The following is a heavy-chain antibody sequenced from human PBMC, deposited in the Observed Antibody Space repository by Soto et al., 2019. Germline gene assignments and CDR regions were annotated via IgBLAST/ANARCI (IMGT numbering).Heavy chain of an antibody. CDR1: GGSISSGDYY. CDR2: IYYSGST. V-gene: IGHV4-30-4*01. J-gene: IGHJ4*02. CDR3: VSNSYGYIFYDY. D-gene: IGHD5-18*01. Sequence: QVQLQESGPGLVKPSQTLSLTCTVSGGSISSGDYYWSWIRQPPGKGLEWIGYIYYSGSTYYNPSLMSRVTSSVDTSANHFSQKLSSVTAADTAVYYYVSNSYGYIFYDYRGQETPVTVSS.